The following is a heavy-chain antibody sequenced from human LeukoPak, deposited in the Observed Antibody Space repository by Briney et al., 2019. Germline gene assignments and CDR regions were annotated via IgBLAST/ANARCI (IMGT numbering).Heavy chain of an antibody. J-gene: IGHJ6*03. CDR1: GGSISSYY. CDR2: IYYSGST. V-gene: IGHV4-59*08. Sequence: PSETLSLTCTVSGGSISSYYWSWIRQPPGKGLEWIGYIYYSGSTNYNPSLKSRVTISVDTSKNQFSLKLSSVTAADTAVYYCARQNRAFYYMDVWGQGTTVTVSS. CDR3: ARQNRAFYYMDV.